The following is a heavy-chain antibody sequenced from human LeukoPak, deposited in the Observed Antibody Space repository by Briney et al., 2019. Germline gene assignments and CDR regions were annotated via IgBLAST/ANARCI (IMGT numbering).Heavy chain of an antibody. CDR3: ASQDYYDSSGYLL. V-gene: IGHV4-31*03. Sequence: SETLSLTCTVSGGSINSGSYYWSWIRQHPGKGLEWIGYIDYSGTTYYNPSLKSRVTMSVDTSKNQFSLKLSSVTAADTAVYYCASQDYYDSSGYLLWGQGTLVTVSS. CDR2: IDYSGTT. CDR1: GGSINSGSYY. D-gene: IGHD3-22*01. J-gene: IGHJ4*02.